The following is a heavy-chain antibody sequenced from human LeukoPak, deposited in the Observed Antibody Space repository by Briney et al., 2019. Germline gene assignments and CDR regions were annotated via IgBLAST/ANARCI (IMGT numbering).Heavy chain of an antibody. D-gene: IGHD6-13*01. CDR2: MNPNSGNT. J-gene: IGHJ4*02. V-gene: IGHV1-8*01. CDR3: ARGVAAAGRDEDY. Sequence: ASVKVSCKASGYTFTSYDINWVRQATGQGLEWMGWMNPNSGNTGYPQKFQGRVTMTRNTSLSTAYLELSSLRSEDTAVYYCARGVAAAGRDEDYWGQGTLVTVSS. CDR1: GYTFTSYD.